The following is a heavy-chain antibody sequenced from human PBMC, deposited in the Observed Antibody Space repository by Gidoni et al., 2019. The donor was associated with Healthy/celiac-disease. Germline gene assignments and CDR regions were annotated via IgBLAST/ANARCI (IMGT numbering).Heavy chain of an antibody. Sequence: EVQLVESGGGLVQPGRSLRLSCAAAGFTFDDYAMHWVRQAPGKGLEWVSGISWDSGGVGYADSVKGRFTISRDNAKNSLYLQMNSLRAEDTAFYYCAKASTTTYGSSRARFDYWGQGTLVTVSS. CDR2: ISWDSGGV. CDR3: AKASTTTYGSSRARFDY. CDR1: GFTFDDYA. D-gene: IGHD6-6*01. V-gene: IGHV3-9*01. J-gene: IGHJ4*02.